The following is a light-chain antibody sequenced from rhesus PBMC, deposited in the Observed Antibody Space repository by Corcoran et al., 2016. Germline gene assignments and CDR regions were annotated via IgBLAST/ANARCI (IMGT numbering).Light chain of an antibody. J-gene: IGKJ2*01. CDR2: WAS. CDR3: QQYYSTPYS. CDR1: QSLLYRSNNKNY. Sequence: DIVMTQSPDSLAVSLGERVTINCKSSQSLLYRSNNKNYLAWYQQKPGQAPKLLIYWASTREFGVPNRLSVSGSGTDFTLTISGLQAEDVAVYYCQQYYSTPYSFGQGTKVEIK. V-gene: IGKV4-1*01.